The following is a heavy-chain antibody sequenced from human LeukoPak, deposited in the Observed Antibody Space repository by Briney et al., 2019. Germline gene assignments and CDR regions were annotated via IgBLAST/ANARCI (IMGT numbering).Heavy chain of an antibody. J-gene: IGHJ4*02. CDR1: GGTFSSYA. V-gene: IGHV1-69*01. CDR3: ARASYYYDSSGYYSSFDY. D-gene: IGHD3-22*01. CDR2: IIPIFGTA. Sequence: GASVKVSCKASGGTFSSYAISWVRQAPGQGLEWMGGIIPIFGTANYAQKFQGRVTITADESTSTAYMELRSLRSDDTAVYYCARASYYYDSSGYYSSFDYWGQGTLVTVSS.